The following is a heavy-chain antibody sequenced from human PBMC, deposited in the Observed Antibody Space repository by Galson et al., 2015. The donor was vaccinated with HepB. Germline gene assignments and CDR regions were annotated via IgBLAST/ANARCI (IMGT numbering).Heavy chain of an antibody. V-gene: IGHV5-10-1*01. D-gene: IGHD2-2*01. CDR2: IDPSDSYT. J-gene: IGHJ4*02. CDR3: ARLEGGVVPASYFDY. CDR1: GYSFTSYW. Sequence: QSGAEVKKPGESLRISCKGSGYSFTSYWNSWVRQMPGKGLEWMGRIDPSDSYTNYSPSFQGHVTISADKSISTAYLQWSSLKASDTAMYYCARLEGGVVPASYFDYWGQGTLVTVSS.